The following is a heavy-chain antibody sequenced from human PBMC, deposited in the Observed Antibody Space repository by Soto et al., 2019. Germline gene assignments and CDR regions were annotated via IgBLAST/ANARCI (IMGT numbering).Heavy chain of an antibody. CDR1: GYSFTSYW. CDR2: IDPSDSYT. D-gene: IGHD6-6*01. J-gene: IGHJ6*02. Sequence: GECLKISCKGSGYSFTSYWISWVRQMPGKGLEWMGRIDPSDSYTNYSPSFQGHVTISADKSISTAYLQWSSLKASDTAMYYCAPSIAACPGGYYYGMDVCGQGTTVTLSS. V-gene: IGHV5-10-1*01. CDR3: APSIAACPGGYYYGMDV.